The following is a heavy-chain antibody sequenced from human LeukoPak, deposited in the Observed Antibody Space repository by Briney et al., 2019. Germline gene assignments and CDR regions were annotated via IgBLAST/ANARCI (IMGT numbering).Heavy chain of an antibody. V-gene: IGHV4-4*07. D-gene: IGHD2-2*01. CDR2: IYTSGST. CDR1: DGSISSYY. Sequence: SETLSRTCTGSDGSISSYYWSWIRQPAGEGLEWIGRIYTSGSTNYNPSLKSRVTMSVDTSKNQFSLKLSSVTAADTAVYYCARDPYCSSTSCYDNYYYGMDVWGQGTTVTVSS. CDR3: ARDPYCSSTSCYDNYYYGMDV. J-gene: IGHJ6*02.